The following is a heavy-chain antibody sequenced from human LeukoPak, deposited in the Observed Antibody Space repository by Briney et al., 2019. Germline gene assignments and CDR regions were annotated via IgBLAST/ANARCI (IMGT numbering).Heavy chain of an antibody. J-gene: IGHJ4*02. V-gene: IGHV3-30*02. CDR2: IRYDGSNK. Sequence: GGSLRLSCAASGFTFSSYGMHWVRQAPGKGLEWVAFIRYDGSNKYYADSVKGRFTISRDDSKNTLYLQMNSLKTEDTAVYYCTTDFLYYDFWSGYWGQGTLVTVSS. D-gene: IGHD3-3*01. CDR3: TTDFLYYDFWSGY. CDR1: GFTFSSYG.